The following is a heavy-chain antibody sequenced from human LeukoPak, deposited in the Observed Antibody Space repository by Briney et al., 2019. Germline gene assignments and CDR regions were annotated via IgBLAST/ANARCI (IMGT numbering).Heavy chain of an antibody. D-gene: IGHD4-17*01. CDR2: FDPGDGET. V-gene: IGHV1-24*01. CDR3: ATEFWVNGDYQSAGIDY. Sequence: ASVKVSCKVSGYTLTELSMHWVRQAPGKGLEWMGGFDPGDGETIYAQKFQGRVTMTEDTSTDTAYMELSSLRSEDTAVYYCATEFWVNGDYQSAGIDYWGQGTLVTVSS. J-gene: IGHJ4*02. CDR1: GYTLTELS.